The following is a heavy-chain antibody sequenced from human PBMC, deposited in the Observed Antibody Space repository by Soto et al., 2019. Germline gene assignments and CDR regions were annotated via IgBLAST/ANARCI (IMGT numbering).Heavy chain of an antibody. J-gene: IGHJ4*02. D-gene: IGHD4-17*01. CDR2: VYYRGRS. CDR1: GGAVTNSSYY. CDR3: VSQRTTVPTQAYFDY. Sequence: SETLSLTCTVSGGAVTNSSYYWCWIRQSPGKGLEWIGSVYYRGRSYSKSSVKSRVTISVDTSKNRFSLSLNSVTASDTAVYFCVSQRTTVPTQAYFDYWGPGALVTVSS. V-gene: IGHV4-39*01.